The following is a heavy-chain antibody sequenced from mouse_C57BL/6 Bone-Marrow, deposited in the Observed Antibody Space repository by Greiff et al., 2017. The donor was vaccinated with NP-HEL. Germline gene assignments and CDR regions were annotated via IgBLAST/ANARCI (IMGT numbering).Heavy chain of an antibody. D-gene: IGHD1-1*01. Sequence: QVQLKQSGPGLVQPSQSLSITCTVSGFSFTSYGVHWVRQSPGKGLEWLGVIWRGGSTDYNAAFMSRLSITKDNSKSQVFFKMNSLQADDTAIYYCASNYYGSSYDYAMDYWGQGTSVTVSS. J-gene: IGHJ4*01. V-gene: IGHV2-5*01. CDR1: GFSFTSYG. CDR2: IWRGGST. CDR3: ASNYYGSSYDYAMDY.